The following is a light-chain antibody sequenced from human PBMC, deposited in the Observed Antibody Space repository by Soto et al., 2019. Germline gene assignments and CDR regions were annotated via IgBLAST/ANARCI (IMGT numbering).Light chain of an antibody. J-gene: IGLJ2*01. CDR2: EVT. V-gene: IGLV2-14*01. Sequence: QSALTQPASVSGSPGQSITLSCTGTSSDVGGYNYVSWYQQYPGKAPKLMIYEVTNRPSEVSNRFSGSKSGNTASLTISGLQSEDEADYYCSSYATTSTLILFGGGTKLTVL. CDR3: SSYATTSTLIL. CDR1: SSDVGGYNY.